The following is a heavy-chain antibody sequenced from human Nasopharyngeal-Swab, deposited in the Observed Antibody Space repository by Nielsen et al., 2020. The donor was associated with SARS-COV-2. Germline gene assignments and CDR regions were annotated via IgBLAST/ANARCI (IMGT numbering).Heavy chain of an antibody. CDR2: ISGSGGNE. Sequence: WIRQPPGKGLEWVSSISGSGGNEYYAESVKGRFTIFRDNSKNTLYLQMNSLRAEDTAIYYCAKDRDDYGDYWGSETFHFDHWGQGTLVTVSS. D-gene: IGHD4-17*01. V-gene: IGHV3-23*01. CDR3: AKDRDDYGDYWGSETFHFDH. J-gene: IGHJ4*02.